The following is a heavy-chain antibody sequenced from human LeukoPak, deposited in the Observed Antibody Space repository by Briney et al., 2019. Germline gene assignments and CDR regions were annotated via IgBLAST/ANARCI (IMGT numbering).Heavy chain of an antibody. CDR2: IIPIFGTA. V-gene: IGHV1-69*13. CDR3: ARVRYGSGRMGDFYYYYMDV. D-gene: IGHD3-10*01. CDR1: GGTFSSYA. J-gene: IGHJ6*03. Sequence: SVKVSCKASGGTFSSYAISWVRQTPGQALEWMGGIIPIFGTANYAQKFQGRVTITADESTSTAYMELSSLRSEDTAVYYCARVRYGSGRMGDFYYYYMDVWGKGTTVTVSS.